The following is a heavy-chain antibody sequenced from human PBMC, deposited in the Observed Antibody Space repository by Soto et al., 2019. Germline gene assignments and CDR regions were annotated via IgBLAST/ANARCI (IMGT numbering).Heavy chain of an antibody. V-gene: IGHV1-18*01. CDR2: ISAFNGQT. Sequence: QVQLVQSGDEVKKPGASVKVSCRASGYTFTSYGVSWVRQAPGQVLEWMGWISAFNGQTNYIQKVQGIVTLTTEASTSTAYMERRSLRSDETAVYYCARGVDYYYGLDVWGKGTTVTVAS. CDR1: GYTFTSYG. D-gene: IGHD2-15*01. J-gene: IGHJ6*04. CDR3: ARGVDYYYGLDV.